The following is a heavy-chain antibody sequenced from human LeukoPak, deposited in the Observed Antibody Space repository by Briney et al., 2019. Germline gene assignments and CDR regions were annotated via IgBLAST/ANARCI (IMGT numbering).Heavy chain of an antibody. CDR2: IIPILGIA. CDR1: EGTFSSYA. V-gene: IGHV1-69*04. D-gene: IGHD3-22*01. Sequence: SVKVSCKASEGTFSSYAISWVRQAPGQGLEWMGRIIPILGIANYAQKSQGRVTITADKSTSTAYMELSSLRSEDTAVYYCAREWYYYDSSGPTEFDYWGQGTLVTVSS. J-gene: IGHJ4*02. CDR3: AREWYYYDSSGPTEFDY.